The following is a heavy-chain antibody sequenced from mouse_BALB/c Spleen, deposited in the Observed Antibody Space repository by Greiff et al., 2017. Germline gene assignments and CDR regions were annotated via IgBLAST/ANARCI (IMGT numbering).Heavy chain of an antibody. V-gene: IGHV1-5*01. Sequence: SGTVLARPGASVKMSCKASGYSFTSYWMHWVKQRPGQGLEWIGAIYPGNSDTSYNQKFKGKAKLTAVTSASTAYMELSSLTNEDSAVYYCTRSPLYGNYDAMDYWGQGTSVTVSS. D-gene: IGHD2-1*01. CDR3: TRSPLYGNYDAMDY. J-gene: IGHJ4*01. CDR2: IYPGNSDT. CDR1: GYSFTSYW.